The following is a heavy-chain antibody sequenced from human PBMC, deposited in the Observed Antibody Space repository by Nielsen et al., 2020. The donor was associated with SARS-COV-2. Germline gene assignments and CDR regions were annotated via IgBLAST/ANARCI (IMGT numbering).Heavy chain of an antibody. Sequence: VKVSCKASGYTFTSYDINWVRQATGQGLEWMGWMNPNSGNTGYAQKFQGRVTMTRNTSISTAYMELSSLRSEDTAVYYCARGVYCSGGSCYYYYYYMDVWGKGTTVTVSS. J-gene: IGHJ6*03. CDR3: ARGVYCSGGSCYYYYYYMDV. CDR1: GYTFTSYD. CDR2: MNPNSGNT. D-gene: IGHD2-15*01. V-gene: IGHV1-8*01.